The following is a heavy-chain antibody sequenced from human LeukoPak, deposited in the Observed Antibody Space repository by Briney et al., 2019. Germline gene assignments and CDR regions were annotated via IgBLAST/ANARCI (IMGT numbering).Heavy chain of an antibody. V-gene: IGHV5-51*01. Sequence: GESLKISCKGSGYDFTTYWIGWVRQMPGKGLEWMGVIYPGDSDTRYSPSFQGQVTISADKSISTAYLQWSSLKASDTAMYYCARPYGSGSWGSDYWGQGTLVTVSS. D-gene: IGHD3-10*01. CDR3: ARPYGSGSWGSDY. CDR2: IYPGDSDT. J-gene: IGHJ4*02. CDR1: GYDFTTYW.